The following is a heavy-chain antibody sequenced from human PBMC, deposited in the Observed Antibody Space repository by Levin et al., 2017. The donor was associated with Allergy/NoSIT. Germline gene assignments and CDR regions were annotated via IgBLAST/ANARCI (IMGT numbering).Heavy chain of an antibody. CDR3: ARDMETFDFWSASEY. J-gene: IGHJ4*02. CDR2: IGSRNAYI. D-gene: IGHD3-3*01. Sequence: LSLTCEGSGFTFSNYAMNWVRQAPGKGLEWVSSIGSRNAYIYYADSVKGRFTISRDNAKNSLYLQLNSLRAEDTAVYYCARDMETFDFWSASEYWGQGTLVAVSS. CDR1: GFTFSNYA. V-gene: IGHV3-21*01.